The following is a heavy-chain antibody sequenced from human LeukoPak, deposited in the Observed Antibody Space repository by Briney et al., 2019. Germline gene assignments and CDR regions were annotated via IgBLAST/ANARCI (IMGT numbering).Heavy chain of an antibody. D-gene: IGHD7-27*01. CDR2: IYYSGST. J-gene: IGHJ4*02. CDR3: ASTNGTNWGFGSIDY. V-gene: IGHV4-59*01. CDR1: GGSISSYY. Sequence: SETLSLTCTVSGGSISSYYWSWIRQPPGKGLEWIGYIYYSGSTNYNPSLKSRVTISVDTSKNQFSLKLSSVTAADTAVYYCASTNGTNWGFGSIDYWGQGTLVTVSS.